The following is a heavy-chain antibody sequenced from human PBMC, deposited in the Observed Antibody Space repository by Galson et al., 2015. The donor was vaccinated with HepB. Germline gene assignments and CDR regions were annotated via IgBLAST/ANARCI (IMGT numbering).Heavy chain of an antibody. CDR3: ARSPGGYYSSSWYYFDY. D-gene: IGHD6-13*01. Sequence: PALVKPTQTLTLTCTFSGFSLSTSGMCVSWIRQPPGKALEWLALIDWDDGKYYSTSLKTRLTISKDTSKNQVVLTMTNMDPVDTATYYCARSPGGYYSSSWYYFDYWGQGTLVTVSS. J-gene: IGHJ4*02. CDR2: IDWDDGK. CDR1: GFSLSTSGMC. V-gene: IGHV2-70*01.